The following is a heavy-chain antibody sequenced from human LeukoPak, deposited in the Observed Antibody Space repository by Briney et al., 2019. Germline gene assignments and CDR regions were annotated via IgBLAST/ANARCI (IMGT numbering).Heavy chain of an antibody. CDR3: AREDCSGDSCLGYFDY. D-gene: IGHD2-15*01. Sequence: SQTLSLTCAISGDSVSSNSAAWNWIRQSPSRGLEWLGRTYYRSKWNNDYAVSVKSRITINPNTSKNQFSLQLSSVTPEDTAVYYCAREDCSGDSCLGYFDYWGQGTLVTVSP. V-gene: IGHV6-1*01. CDR1: GDSVSSNSAA. J-gene: IGHJ4*02. CDR2: TYYRSKWNN.